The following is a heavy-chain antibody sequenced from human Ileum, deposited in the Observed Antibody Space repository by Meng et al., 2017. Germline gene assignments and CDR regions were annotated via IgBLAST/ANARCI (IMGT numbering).Heavy chain of an antibody. J-gene: IGHJ3*01. CDR2: IKQDGSER. CDR3: TSFHL. V-gene: IGHV3-7*01. CDR1: DFTFSSYW. Sequence: GESLKISCAAFDFTFSSYWMAWVCQAPGKGLEWVANIKQDGSERNYVDSVKGRFTISRDNAKNSLYLQMNSLRAEDTAVYYCTSFHLWGQGTMVTVSS.